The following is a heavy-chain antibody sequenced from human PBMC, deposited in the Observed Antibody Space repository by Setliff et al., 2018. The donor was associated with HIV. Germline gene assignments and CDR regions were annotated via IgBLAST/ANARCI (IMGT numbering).Heavy chain of an antibody. CDR3: ARDFRIQLWLRSPFDY. J-gene: IGHJ4*02. Sequence: GGSLRLSCAVSGFTFSDYSMNWVRQAPGKGLEWVSSISSSSDYIYYADSVKGRFIISRDNTQNSLYLQMNSLRAEDTAVYYCARDFRIQLWLRSPFDYWGQGTLVTVSS. D-gene: IGHD5-18*01. CDR2: ISSSSDYI. V-gene: IGHV3-21*01. CDR1: GFTFSDYS.